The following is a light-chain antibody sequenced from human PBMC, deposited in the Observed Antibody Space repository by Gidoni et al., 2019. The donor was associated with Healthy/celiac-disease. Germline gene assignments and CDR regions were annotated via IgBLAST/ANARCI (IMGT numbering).Light chain of an antibody. CDR1: QGIRND. CDR3: QQDNNYPWT. V-gene: IGKV1-6*01. J-gene: IGKJ1*01. CDR2: AAS. Sequence: AIQMTQSPASLSASVGDRVSITCRASQGIRNDLGWYQQKPGKAPKLLIYAASSLQSGVPSRFSGSGSCKEFTLTISSLQPEDFATYYCQQDNNYPWTFXXXTKVEIK.